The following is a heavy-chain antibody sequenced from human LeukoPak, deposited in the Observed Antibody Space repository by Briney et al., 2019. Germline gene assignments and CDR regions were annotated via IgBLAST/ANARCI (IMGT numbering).Heavy chain of an antibody. Sequence: GGSLRLSCVVSGFTFNGCWMNWVRQAPGKGLEWVAHINPDGRDTYYVDSVKGRFTISRDNAQNSMYLQMNSLRVEDTAVYYCTSWGDTTAEYFQRWGQGTLVTVSS. CDR2: INPDGRDT. J-gene: IGHJ1*01. V-gene: IGHV3-7*01. CDR1: GFTFNGCW. CDR3: TSWGDTTAEYFQR. D-gene: IGHD2-21*02.